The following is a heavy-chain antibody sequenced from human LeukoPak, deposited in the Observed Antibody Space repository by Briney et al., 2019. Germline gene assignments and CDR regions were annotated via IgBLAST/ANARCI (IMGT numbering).Heavy chain of an antibody. CDR3: TRPSAGGGLASDY. Sequence: GGSLRLSCAASGFSFSTYWMHWVRQAPGKGLVWVSRITSDGSYTNYADSVKGRFTISRDNAKKTLYLQMNSLRVEDTAIYYCTRPSAGGGLASDYLGQGTLVTVSS. D-gene: IGHD3-10*01. J-gene: IGHJ4*02. CDR2: ITSDGSYT. V-gene: IGHV3-74*01. CDR1: GFSFSTYW.